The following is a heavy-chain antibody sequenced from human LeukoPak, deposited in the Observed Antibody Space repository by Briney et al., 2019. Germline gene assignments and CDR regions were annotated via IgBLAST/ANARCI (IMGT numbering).Heavy chain of an antibody. J-gene: IGHJ4*02. CDR1: GGSISSYY. CDR3: ARVRYNWNRDFDY. V-gene: IGHV4-59*08. D-gene: IGHD1-20*01. CDR2: IYYSGST. Sequence: SETLSLTCTVSGGSISSYYWNWIRQPPGKGLEWIGYIYYSGSTNYNPPLKSRVTMSVDTSKNQFSLKLSSVTAADTAVYYCARVRYNWNRDFDYWGQGTLVTVSS.